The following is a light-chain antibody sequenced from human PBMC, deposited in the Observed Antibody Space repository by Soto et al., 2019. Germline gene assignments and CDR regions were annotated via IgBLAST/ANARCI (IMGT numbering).Light chain of an antibody. CDR3: CSYAGSTTYV. Sequence: QSVLTQPASVSGSPRQSITISCTGTSSDVGSYDLVSWYQKHPGKAPKLIIYDVSKRPSGVSSRFSGSKSGNTAPLTISGLQAEDEADYYCCSYAGSTTYVFGTGTRSPS. V-gene: IGLV2-23*02. CDR1: SSDVGSYDL. CDR2: DVS. J-gene: IGLJ1*01.